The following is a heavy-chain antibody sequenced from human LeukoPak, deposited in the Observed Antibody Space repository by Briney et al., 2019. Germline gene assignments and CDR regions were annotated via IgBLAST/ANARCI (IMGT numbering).Heavy chain of an antibody. CDR2: ISSSGSTI. CDR1: GFTFSSYV. D-gene: IGHD3-16*01. Sequence: PGGSLRLSCAASGFTFSSYVMSWVRQAPGKGLEWVSYISSSGSTIYYADSVKGRFTISRDNAKNSLYLQMNSLRAADTAVYYCWGDGGVERFDYWGQGTLVTVSS. V-gene: IGHV3-48*03. J-gene: IGHJ4*02. CDR3: WGDGGVERFDY.